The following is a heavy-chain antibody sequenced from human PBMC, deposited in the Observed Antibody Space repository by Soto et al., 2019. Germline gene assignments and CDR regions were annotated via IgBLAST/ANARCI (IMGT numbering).Heavy chain of an antibody. CDR3: ACVLMVYRYCGDYYYYGMDV. D-gene: IGHD2-8*01. Sequence: QVQLVQSGAEVKKPGSSVKVSCKASGGTFSSYAISWVRQAPGQGLEWMGGIIPIFGTANYAQKFQGRVTITAEESTSTAYMELSSLRSEDTAVYYCACVLMVYRYCGDYYYYGMDVWGQGTTVTVSS. CDR1: GGTFSSYA. CDR2: IIPIFGTA. V-gene: IGHV1-69*01. J-gene: IGHJ6*02.